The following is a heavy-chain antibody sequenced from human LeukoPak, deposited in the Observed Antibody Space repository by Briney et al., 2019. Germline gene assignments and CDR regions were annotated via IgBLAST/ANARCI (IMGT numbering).Heavy chain of an antibody. V-gene: IGHV5-51*01. CDR2: IYPGNSDT. Sequence: GESLKISCKGSGYSFTNYWLGWVRQMPGKGLEWMGIIYPGNSDTRYSPSFQGQVTISADRSISTAYLQWNSLKASDTAMYYCARRGSTGYIGEFDYWGQGTLVTVSS. D-gene: IGHD3-22*01. J-gene: IGHJ4*02. CDR3: ARRGSTGYIGEFDY. CDR1: GYSFTNYW.